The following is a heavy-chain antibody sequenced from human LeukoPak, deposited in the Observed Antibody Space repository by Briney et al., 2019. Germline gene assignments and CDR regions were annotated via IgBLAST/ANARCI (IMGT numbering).Heavy chain of an antibody. Sequence: GGSLRLSCAASGFTFRTYWMSWVRQAPGKGLEWVANINEDGSGKSYVDSMKGRFAISRDNAENSLFLQMNSLRAEDTAVYYCGRDRIFDYWGQGILVTVSS. D-gene: IGHD2-15*01. CDR2: INEDGSGK. V-gene: IGHV3-7*03. CDR1: GFTFRTYW. J-gene: IGHJ4*02. CDR3: GRDRIFDY.